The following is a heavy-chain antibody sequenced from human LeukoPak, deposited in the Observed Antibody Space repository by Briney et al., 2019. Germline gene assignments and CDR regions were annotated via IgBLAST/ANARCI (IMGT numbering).Heavy chain of an antibody. CDR1: GFTFSNHW. CDR2: IKPEGNEK. V-gene: IGHV3-7*04. Sequence: GGSLRLSCAASGFTFSNHWMSWVRQAPGKGLEWVATIKPEGNEKYYVNSVKGPFTISRDNAKNSLYLQMNSLGADDTAVYYCARGRYSNTCGQGTLVSVSS. J-gene: IGHJ5*02. CDR3: ARGRYSNT. D-gene: IGHD6-13*01.